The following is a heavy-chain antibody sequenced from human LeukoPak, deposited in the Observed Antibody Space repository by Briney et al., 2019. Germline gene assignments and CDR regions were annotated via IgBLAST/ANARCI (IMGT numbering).Heavy chain of an antibody. D-gene: IGHD2-2*01. CDR1: GFTFSSYS. J-gene: IGHJ4*02. CDR3: ASGWYCSSTSCYAGFDY. Sequence: PGGSLTFYCAASGFTFSSYSRHWVRQAPGKGLVWGSRIYSDGSSTSYADSVKGRFTIFRENAKNTLYLHMNSLRAEGTAVYYCASGWYCSSTSCYAGFDYWGQGTLVTVSS. V-gene: IGHV3-74*01. CDR2: IYSDGSST.